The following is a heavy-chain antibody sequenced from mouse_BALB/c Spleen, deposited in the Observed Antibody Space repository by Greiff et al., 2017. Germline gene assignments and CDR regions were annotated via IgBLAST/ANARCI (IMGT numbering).Heavy chain of an antibody. CDR1: GYTFTDYY. CDR3: ARSLITTAWFAY. CDR2: IYPGSGNT. V-gene: IGHV1-77*01. J-gene: IGHJ3*01. Sequence: QVQLQQSGAELARPGASVKLSCKASGYTFTDYYINWVKQRTGQGLEWIGEIYPGSGNTYYNEKFKGKATLTADKSSSTAYMQLSSLTSEDSAVYFCARSLITTAWFAYWGQGTLVTVSA. D-gene: IGHD2-4*01.